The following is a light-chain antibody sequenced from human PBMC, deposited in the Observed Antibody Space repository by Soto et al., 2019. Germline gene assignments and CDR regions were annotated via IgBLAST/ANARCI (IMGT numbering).Light chain of an antibody. CDR3: QTWDTGIVL. Sequence: QPVLTLSPSASASLGASVKLTCTLSSGHSSYAIAWHQQQPEKGPRYLMKLNSDGSHSKGDGIPDRFSGSSSGAERYLTISSLQSDDEADYYCQTWDTGIVLFGGGTKLTVL. J-gene: IGLJ2*01. CDR1: SGHSSYA. V-gene: IGLV4-69*01. CDR2: LNSDGSH.